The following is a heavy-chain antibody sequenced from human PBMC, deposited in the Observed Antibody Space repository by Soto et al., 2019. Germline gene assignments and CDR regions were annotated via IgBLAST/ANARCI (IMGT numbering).Heavy chain of an antibody. CDR1: GYTFTSYG. D-gene: IGHD3-22*01. CDR3: ARERRRQYYYDSSGYQLAAFDI. V-gene: IGHV1-18*01. J-gene: IGHJ3*02. CDR2: ISAYNGNT. Sequence: ASVKVSCKASGYTFTSYGISWVRQAPGQGLEWMGWISAYNGNTNYAQKLQGRVTMTTDTSTSTAYMELRSLRSDDTAVYYCARERRRQYYYDSSGYQLAAFDIWGQGTMVTVSS.